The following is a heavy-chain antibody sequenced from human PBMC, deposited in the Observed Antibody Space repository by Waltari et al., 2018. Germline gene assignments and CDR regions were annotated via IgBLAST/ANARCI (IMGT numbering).Heavy chain of an antibody. V-gene: IGHV1-69*02. CDR1: GGTFSSYT. D-gene: IGHD4-17*01. CDR3: ARVGSDDYSGGY. Sequence: QVQLVQSGAEVKKPGSSVKVSCKASGGTFSSYTISWVRQPPGKGLEWMGRIIPILGIANYAQKFQGRVTITADKSTSTAYMELCSLRSEDTAVYYCARVGSDDYSGGYWGQGTLVTVSS. J-gene: IGHJ4*02. CDR2: IIPILGIA.